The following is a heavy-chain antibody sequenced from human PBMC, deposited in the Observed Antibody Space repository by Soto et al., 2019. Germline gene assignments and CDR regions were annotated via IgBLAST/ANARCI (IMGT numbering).Heavy chain of an antibody. CDR2: IYYSGST. Sequence: TLSLTCTVSGGSISSYYWSWIRQPPGKGLEWIGYIYYSGSTNYNPSLKSRVTISVDTSKNQFSLKLSSVTAADTAVYYCARAQSPGYYYYGMDVWGQGTTVTVSS. V-gene: IGHV4-59*01. CDR1: GGSISSYY. J-gene: IGHJ6*02. CDR3: ARAQSPGYYYYGMDV.